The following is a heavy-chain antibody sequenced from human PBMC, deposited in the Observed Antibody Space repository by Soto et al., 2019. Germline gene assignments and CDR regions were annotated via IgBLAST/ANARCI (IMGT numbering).Heavy chain of an antibody. V-gene: IGHV5-51*01. CDR1: GYKVSTWHNFTSYW. D-gene: IGHD3-3*01. CDR3: ARLGFYYDFLSGYYNVHHYYGIDV. CDR2: IYPGDSET. Sequence: PGESLKISCMGSGYKVSTWHNFTSYWIAWVRQMPGEGLEWMGIIYPGDSETTYSPSFQGQVTISADKSINTVYLQWSSLKASDTATYYCARLGFYYDFLSGYYNVHHYYGIDVWGQGTTVTVSS. J-gene: IGHJ6*02.